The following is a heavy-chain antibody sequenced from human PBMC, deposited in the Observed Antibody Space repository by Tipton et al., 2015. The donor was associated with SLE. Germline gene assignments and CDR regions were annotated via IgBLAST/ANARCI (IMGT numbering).Heavy chain of an antibody. CDR3: ARSFYCSGGSCSDFDY. V-gene: IGHV1-69*01. D-gene: IGHD2-15*01. CDR2: IIPMFPTA. Sequence: QLVQSGAEVKKPGSSVKVSCKASGGTFSSYAISWVRQAPGQGLEWMGGIIPMFPTANYAQKFQGRVTITADESTSTAYMELSSLRSEDTAVYYCARSFYCSGGSCSDFDYWGQGTLVTVSS. J-gene: IGHJ4*02. CDR1: GGTFSSYA.